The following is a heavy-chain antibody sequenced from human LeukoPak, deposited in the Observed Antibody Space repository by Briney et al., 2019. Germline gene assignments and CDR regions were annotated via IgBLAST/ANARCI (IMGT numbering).Heavy chain of an antibody. V-gene: IGHV1-8*01. Sequence: GSVKFSCKASGYSFTNYNINRVRQAGGQGLECLGGMNPDSGDTVYGQKFRGRVTLTRNTSMMTAYMEIHNLRSEDTAVYYCARGRLGGFDSWGQGTLVTVSS. CDR1: GYSFTNYN. D-gene: IGHD6-25*01. CDR2: MNPDSGDT. CDR3: ARGRLGGFDS. J-gene: IGHJ4*02.